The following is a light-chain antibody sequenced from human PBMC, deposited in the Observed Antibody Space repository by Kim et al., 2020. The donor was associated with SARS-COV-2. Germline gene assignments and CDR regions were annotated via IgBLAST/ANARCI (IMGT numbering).Light chain of an antibody. CDR2: GAS. V-gene: IGKV3-15*01. CDR3: QKYNNWPYT. J-gene: IGKJ2*01. CDR1: QSVSSN. Sequence: EIVMTQSPATLSVSPGERVTLSCRASQSVSSNLAWYQQKPGQAPKLLIYGASTRATGIPARFSGSGSGTEFTLTISSLQSEDIAVYYCQKYNNWPYTFGQGTKLEIK.